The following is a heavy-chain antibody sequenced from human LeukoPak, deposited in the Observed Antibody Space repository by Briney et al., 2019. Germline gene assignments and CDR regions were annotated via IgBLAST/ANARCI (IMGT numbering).Heavy chain of an antibody. V-gene: IGHV3-11*01. D-gene: IGHD3-16*02. CDR2: ISSSGRTI. J-gene: IGHJ6*02. Sequence: PGGSLRLSCAGSGFTLSDYYMNWIRQAPGKGLEWVSYISSSGRTIYYAGSVEGRFTISRDIANNSLYLQMNGLRVDDTAVYYCAREPSTRGGGSYLDFGIDVWGQGTTVTVSS. CDR3: AREPSTRGGGSYLDFGIDV. CDR1: GFTLSDYY.